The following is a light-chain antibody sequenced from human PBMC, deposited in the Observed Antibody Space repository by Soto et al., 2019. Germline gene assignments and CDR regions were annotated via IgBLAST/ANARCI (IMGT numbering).Light chain of an antibody. Sequence: EIVMTQSPATLSVSPGERATLSCRASQSVSSNLAWYQQKPGQAPRLLIYGASTRATGIPARFSGSGSGTEFTLTLSSLQSEDFAVYYCQLYSNWPPSTFGQGTKLEIK. CDR3: QLYSNWPPST. CDR1: QSVSSN. CDR2: GAS. V-gene: IGKV3-15*01. J-gene: IGKJ2*01.